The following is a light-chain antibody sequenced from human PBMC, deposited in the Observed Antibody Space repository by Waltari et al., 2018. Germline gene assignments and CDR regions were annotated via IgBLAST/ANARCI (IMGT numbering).Light chain of an antibody. CDR3: QKYGTLPAT. CDR2: DAS. J-gene: IGKJ1*01. Sequence: EIVLTQAPGTLCLSPGERATLCCRASQSVSRTLAWYQQKPGQAPRLLIYDASSRATGIPDRFSGSGSGTDFSLTISRLEPEDFAVSYCQKYGTLPATFGQVTKVAIK. CDR1: QSVSRT. V-gene: IGKV3-20*01.